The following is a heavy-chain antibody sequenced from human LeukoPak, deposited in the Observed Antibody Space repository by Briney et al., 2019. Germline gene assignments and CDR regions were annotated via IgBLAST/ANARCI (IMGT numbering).Heavy chain of an antibody. CDR3: ARDLTGFWSGPYYMDV. J-gene: IGHJ6*03. CDR2: IYTSGST. D-gene: IGHD3-3*01. Sequence: SETLSLTCTVSGGSISSYYWSWIRQPAGKGLEWIGRIYTSGSTNYNPSLKSRVTMSVDTSKNQFSLKLSSVTAADTAVYYCARDLTGFWSGPYYMDVWGKGTTVTVSS. CDR1: GGSISSYY. V-gene: IGHV4-4*07.